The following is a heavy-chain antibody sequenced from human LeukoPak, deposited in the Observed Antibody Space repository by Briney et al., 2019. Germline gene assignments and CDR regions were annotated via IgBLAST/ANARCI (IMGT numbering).Heavy chain of an antibody. CDR1: GFTFSSYG. Sequence: GGSLRLSCAASGFTFSSYGMSWVRQAPGKGLEWVSAISGSGGSTYYGDSVKGRFTISRDNSKNTLYLQMNSLRAEDTGVYYCAKYGIAAAGPDYWGQGTLVTVSS. V-gene: IGHV3-23*01. CDR2: ISGSGGST. CDR3: AKYGIAAAGPDY. D-gene: IGHD6-13*01. J-gene: IGHJ4*02.